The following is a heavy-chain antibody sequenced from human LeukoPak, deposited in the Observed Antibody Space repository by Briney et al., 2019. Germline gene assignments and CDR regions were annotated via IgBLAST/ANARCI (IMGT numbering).Heavy chain of an antibody. CDR1: GFTFSTYW. CDR2: TNSDETST. D-gene: IGHD3-22*01. J-gene: IGHJ4*02. Sequence: PGGSLRLSCAASGFTFSTYWMHWVRQAPGKGPVWVSRTNSDETSTAYADSMKGRFTISRDNAKNTLYLQMNSLRVEDTAVYYCAATTGGYYHYWGQGTLVTVSS. CDR3: AATTGGYYHY. V-gene: IGHV3-74*01.